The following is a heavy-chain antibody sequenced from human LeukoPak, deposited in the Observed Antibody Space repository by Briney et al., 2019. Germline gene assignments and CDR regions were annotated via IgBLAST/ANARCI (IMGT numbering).Heavy chain of an antibody. CDR3: AKDPTPRSGGHYYDSSGYSAFDI. J-gene: IGHJ3*02. V-gene: IGHV3-33*06. Sequence: GGSLRLSCAASGFTFSSYGMHWVRQAPGKGLEWVAVIWYDGGNKYYGDSVKGRFTISRDNSKNTLYLQMNSLRAEDTAVYYCAKDPTPRSGGHYYDSSGYSAFDIWGQGTMVTVSS. CDR2: IWYDGGNK. D-gene: IGHD3-22*01. CDR1: GFTFSSYG.